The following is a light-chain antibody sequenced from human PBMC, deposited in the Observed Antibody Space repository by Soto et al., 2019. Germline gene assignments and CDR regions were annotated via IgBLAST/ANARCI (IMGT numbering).Light chain of an antibody. V-gene: IGLV2-14*01. J-gene: IGLJ1*01. CDR2: EVS. CDR3: QSYDSTLSGYV. Sequence: QSALTQPASVSGTHGQSITISCTGSNSDVGLYDFVSWYQHHPGRAPKLIVSEVSHRPSGISNRFSGSKSGNTASLTISGLQSEDEADYYCQSYDSTLSGYVFGTGTKLTVL. CDR1: NSDVGLYDF.